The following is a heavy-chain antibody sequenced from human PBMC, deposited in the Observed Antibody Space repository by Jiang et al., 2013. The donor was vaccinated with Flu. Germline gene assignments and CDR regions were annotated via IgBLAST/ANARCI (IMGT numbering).Heavy chain of an antibody. V-gene: IGHV4-4*07. D-gene: IGHD2-15*01. Sequence: GSGLVKPSETLSLTCTVSGGSISSYYWSWIRQPAGKGLEWIGRIYTSGSTNYNPSLKSRVTMSVDTSKNQFSLKLSSVTAADTAVYYCARDRIVVVVAATYNWFDPWGQGTLVTVSS. CDR2: IYTSGST. CDR1: GGSISSYY. CDR3: ARDRIVVVVAATYNWFDP. J-gene: IGHJ5*02.